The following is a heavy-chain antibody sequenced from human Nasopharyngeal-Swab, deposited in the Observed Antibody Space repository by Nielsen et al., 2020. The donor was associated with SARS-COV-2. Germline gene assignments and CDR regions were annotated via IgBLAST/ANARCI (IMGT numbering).Heavy chain of an antibody. CDR1: GFTFSSYW. D-gene: IGHD2-2*01. V-gene: IGHV3-7*01. CDR2: IKQDGSEK. Sequence: ETLSLTCAASGFTFSSYWMSWVRQAPGKGLEWVANIKQDGSEKYYVDSVKGRFTISRDSAKNSLYLQMNSLRAEDTAVYYCARDRDYAGAFDIWGQGTMVTVSS. CDR3: ARDRDYAGAFDI. J-gene: IGHJ3*02.